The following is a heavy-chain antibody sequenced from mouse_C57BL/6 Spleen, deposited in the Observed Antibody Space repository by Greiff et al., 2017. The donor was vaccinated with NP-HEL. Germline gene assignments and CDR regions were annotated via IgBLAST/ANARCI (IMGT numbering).Heavy chain of an antibody. V-gene: IGHV1-82*01. CDR1: GYAFSSSW. Sequence: VKLMESGPELVKPGASVKISCKASGYAFSSSWMNWVKQRPGKGLEWIGRIYPGDGDTNYNGKFKGKATLTADKSSSTAYMQLSSLTSEDSAVYFCARKRPHYYDWYFDVWGTGTTVTVSS. J-gene: IGHJ1*03. D-gene: IGHD1-2*01. CDR2: IYPGDGDT. CDR3: ARKRPHYYDWYFDV.